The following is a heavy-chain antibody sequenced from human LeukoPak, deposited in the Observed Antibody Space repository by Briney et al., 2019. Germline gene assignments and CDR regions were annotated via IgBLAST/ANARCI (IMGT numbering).Heavy chain of an antibody. CDR2: IFASGSA. J-gene: IGHJ4*02. V-gene: IGHV4-4*09. CDR1: GGSISSSY. Sequence: SETLSLTCTVSGGSISSSYWSWIRQPPGEGLEWIGHIFASGSANYNPSLKSRVTISVDMSRNQFSLRLSSVAAADTAVYYCARHAPNAFSSGYYSSYFDYWGQGPLVTVSS. D-gene: IGHD3-3*01. CDR3: ARHAPNAFSSGYYSSYFDY.